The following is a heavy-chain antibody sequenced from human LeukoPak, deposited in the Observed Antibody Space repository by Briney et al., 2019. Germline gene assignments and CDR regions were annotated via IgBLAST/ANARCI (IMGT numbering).Heavy chain of an antibody. V-gene: IGHV3-23*01. J-gene: IGHJ4*02. CDR2: ISGSGGST. Sequence: GGSLRLSCAASGFTFSSYAMSWVRQAPGKGLEWVSAISGSGGSTYYADSVKGRFTISRDNSKNTLYLQMNSLRAEDTAVYYCAKGGSGHVDIVATIDYWGQGTLVTVSS. D-gene: IGHD5-12*01. CDR1: GFTFSSYA. CDR3: AKGGSGHVDIVATIDY.